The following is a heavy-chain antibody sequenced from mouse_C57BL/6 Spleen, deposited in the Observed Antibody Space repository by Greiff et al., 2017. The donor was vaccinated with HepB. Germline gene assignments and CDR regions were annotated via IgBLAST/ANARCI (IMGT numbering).Heavy chain of an antibody. V-gene: IGHV5-16*01. Sequence: EVNVVESEGGLVQPGSSMKLSCTASGFTFSDYYMAWVRQVPEKGLEWVANINYDGSSTYYLDSLKSRFIISRDNAKNILYLQMSSLKSEDTATYYCAREGYGSAAYWGQGTLVTVSA. CDR3: AREGYGSAAY. D-gene: IGHD1-1*01. CDR2: INYDGSST. J-gene: IGHJ3*01. CDR1: GFTFSDYY.